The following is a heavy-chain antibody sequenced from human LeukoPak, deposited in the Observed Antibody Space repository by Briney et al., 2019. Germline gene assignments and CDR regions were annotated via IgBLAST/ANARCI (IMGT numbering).Heavy chain of an antibody. V-gene: IGHV5-51*01. J-gene: IGHJ4*02. CDR1: GYSFTSYW. D-gene: IGHD6-6*01. Sequence: GESLKISCKGSGYSFTSYWIGWVLQMPGKGLEWMVIIYPDDSDTRYSPSFQGQVTISADKSISTAYLQWSSLKASDTAMYYCARERSSQGYFDFRGQGTLVTVSS. CDR3: ARERSSQGYFDF. CDR2: IYPDDSDT.